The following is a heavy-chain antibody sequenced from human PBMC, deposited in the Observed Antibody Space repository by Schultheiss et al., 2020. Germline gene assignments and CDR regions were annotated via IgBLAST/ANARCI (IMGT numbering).Heavy chain of an antibody. V-gene: IGHV4-34*01. CDR2: INHSGST. Sequence: SETLSLTCAVYGGSFSGYYWSWIRQPPGKGLEWIGEINHSGSTNYNPSLKSRVTISVDTSKNQFSLKLSSVTAADTAVHYCARSFDIAVAGKAGYYHGMDVWGQGTTITVSS. CDR3: ARSFDIAVAGKAGYYHGMDV. D-gene: IGHD6-19*01. CDR1: GGSFSGYY. J-gene: IGHJ6*02.